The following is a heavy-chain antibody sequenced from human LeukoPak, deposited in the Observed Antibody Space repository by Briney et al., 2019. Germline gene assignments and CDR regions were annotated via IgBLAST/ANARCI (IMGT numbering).Heavy chain of an antibody. J-gene: IGHJ6*02. D-gene: IGHD2-2*01. CDR3: ARDLLPAARFYYYYGMDV. V-gene: IGHV3-74*01. Sequence: PGGSLRLSCAASGFTFSSYWMHWVRQAPGKGLVWVSRINSDGSSTSYADSVKGRFTISRDNAKNTLYLQMNSLRAEDTAVYYCARDLLPAARFYYYYGMDVWGQGTTVTVS. CDR1: GFTFSSYW. CDR2: INSDGSST.